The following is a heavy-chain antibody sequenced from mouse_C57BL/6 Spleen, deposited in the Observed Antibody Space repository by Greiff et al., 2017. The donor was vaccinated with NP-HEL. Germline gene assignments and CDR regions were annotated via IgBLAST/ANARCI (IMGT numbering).Heavy chain of an antibody. J-gene: IGHJ4*01. Sequence: EVKLMESGGGLVQPGGSLKLSCAASGFTFSDYYMYWVRQTPEKRLEWVAYISNGGGSTYYPDTVKGRFTISRDNAKNTLYLQMSRLKSEDTAMYYCASAYDYDGAGAMDYWGQGTSVTVSS. V-gene: IGHV5-12*01. CDR2: ISNGGGST. CDR1: GFTFSDYY. D-gene: IGHD2-4*01. CDR3: ASAYDYDGAGAMDY.